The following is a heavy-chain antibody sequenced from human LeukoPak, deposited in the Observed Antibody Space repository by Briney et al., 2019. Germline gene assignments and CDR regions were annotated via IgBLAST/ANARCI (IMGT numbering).Heavy chain of an antibody. CDR1: GYTLTELS. Sequence: ASVKVSCKVSGYTLTELSMHWVRQAPGKGLEWMGGFDPEDGETIYAQKFQGRVTMTEDTSTDTAYMELSSLRSEDTAVYYCATASSNIVLMVYRYFDLWGRGTLVTVSS. D-gene: IGHD2-8*01. J-gene: IGHJ2*01. CDR3: ATASSNIVLMVYRYFDL. V-gene: IGHV1-24*01. CDR2: FDPEDGET.